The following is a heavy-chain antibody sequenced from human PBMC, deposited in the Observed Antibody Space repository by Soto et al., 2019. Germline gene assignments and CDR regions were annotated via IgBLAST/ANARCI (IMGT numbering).Heavy chain of an antibody. CDR3: ARDRSEYTILPWAFDI. Sequence: QVQLQESGPGLVKPSETLSLTCTVSGGSISTYYWSWIRQPAGKGLEWIGRIYTGGSTNYNPSHKSRVTMSADTSENQFSLKLSSVTAADTAVYDCARDRSEYTILPWAFDIWVQWTRVTVSS. D-gene: IGHD3-3*01. V-gene: IGHV4-4*07. CDR2: IYTGGST. CDR1: GGSISTYY. J-gene: IGHJ3*02.